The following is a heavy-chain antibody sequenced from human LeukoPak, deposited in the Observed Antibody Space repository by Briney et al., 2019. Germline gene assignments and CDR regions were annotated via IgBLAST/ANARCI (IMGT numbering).Heavy chain of an antibody. CDR1: GFTFSSYS. CDR3: ARWGIAVAEGGY. J-gene: IGHJ4*02. V-gene: IGHV3-21*01. CDR2: ISSSSSYI. D-gene: IGHD6-19*01. Sequence: GGSLRLSCAASGFTFSSYSMNWVRQAPGKGLEWVSSISSSSSYIYYADSVKGRFTISRDNAKNSLYLQMNSLRAEDTAVYYCARWGIAVAEGGYWGQGTLVTVSS.